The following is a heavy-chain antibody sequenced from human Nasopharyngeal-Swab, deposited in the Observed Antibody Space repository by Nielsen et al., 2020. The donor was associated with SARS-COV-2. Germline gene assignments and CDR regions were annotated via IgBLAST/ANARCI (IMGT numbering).Heavy chain of an antibody. V-gene: IGHV3-33*01. CDR3: ARSGQWLVQDY. CDR2: IWYDGSNK. CDR1: GFISSSYG. Sequence: SLNISCAASGFISSSYGMHWVRQAPGKGLEWVAVIWYDGSNKYYADSVKGRFTISRDNSKNTRYLQMNSLRAEDTAVYYGARSGQWLVQDYWGQGTLATVSS. J-gene: IGHJ4*02. D-gene: IGHD6-19*01.